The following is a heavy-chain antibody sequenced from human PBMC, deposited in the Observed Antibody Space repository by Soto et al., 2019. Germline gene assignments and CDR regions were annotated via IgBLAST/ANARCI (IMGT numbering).Heavy chain of an antibody. CDR2: IGTAGDT. Sequence: GGSLRLSCSASGFTFSSYDMHWVRQGPGKGLEWVSAIGTAGDTNYAGSVKGRFTITRENARNSLYLKMNSLRAGDTAIYYCARPWRGSQTLKYWGQGTLVTVSS. CDR3: ARPWRGSQTLKY. V-gene: IGHV3-13*04. J-gene: IGHJ4*02. D-gene: IGHD1-26*01. CDR1: GFTFSSYD.